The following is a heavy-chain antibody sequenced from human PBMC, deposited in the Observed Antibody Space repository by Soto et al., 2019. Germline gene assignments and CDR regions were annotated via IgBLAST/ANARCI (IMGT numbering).Heavy chain of an antibody. D-gene: IGHD5-18*01. Sequence: GGSLRLSCAASGFTFSSYGMHWVRQAPGKGLEWVAVISYDGSNKYYADSVKGRFTISRDNSKNTLYLQMNSLRAEDTAVYYCAKDGQLWLIDGANWFDPWGQGTLVTVSS. CDR3: AKDGQLWLIDGANWFDP. CDR2: ISYDGSNK. CDR1: GFTFSSYG. V-gene: IGHV3-30*18. J-gene: IGHJ5*02.